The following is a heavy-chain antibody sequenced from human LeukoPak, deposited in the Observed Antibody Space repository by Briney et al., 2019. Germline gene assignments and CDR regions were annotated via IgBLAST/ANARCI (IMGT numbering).Heavy chain of an antibody. V-gene: IGHV3-49*04. J-gene: IGHJ4*02. CDR1: GFTFGDYA. CDR2: FRSKAYGGTT. Sequence: GGSLRLSCTASGFTFGDYAMSWVRQAPGKGLEWVGFFRSKAYGGTTEYAASVKGRFTISRDDSKSIAYLQMNSLKTEDTAVYYCTRRYFDTPLNWGQGTLVTVSS. D-gene: IGHD3-9*01. CDR3: TRRYFDTPLN.